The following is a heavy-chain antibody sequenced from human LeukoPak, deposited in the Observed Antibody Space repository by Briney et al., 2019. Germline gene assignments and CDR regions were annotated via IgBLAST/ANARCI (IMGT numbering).Heavy chain of an antibody. CDR2: IYYSGIT. Sequence: PSQTLSLTCSVSGGSISRSDYYWSWIRQPPGKGLEWIGYIYYSGITYYNPSLKSRVTISVDTSKNQFSLKLSSVTAADTAVYYCAREVTMVRGVITHAFDYWGQGTLVTVSS. CDR3: AREVTMVRGVITHAFDY. CDR1: GGSISRSDYY. D-gene: IGHD3-10*01. J-gene: IGHJ4*02. V-gene: IGHV4-30-4*01.